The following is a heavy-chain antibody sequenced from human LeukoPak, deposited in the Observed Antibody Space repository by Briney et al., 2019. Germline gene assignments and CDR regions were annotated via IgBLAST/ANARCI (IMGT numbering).Heavy chain of an antibody. J-gene: IGHJ4*02. Sequence: GGSLRLSCAASGFTFSSYSMNWVRQAPGKGLEWVSAISGSGGSTYYADSVKGRFTISRDNAKNSLYLQMNSLRAEDTAVYYCARGEGDYWGQGTLVTVSS. CDR2: ISGSGGST. V-gene: IGHV3-21*01. CDR1: GFTFSSYS. CDR3: ARGEGDY.